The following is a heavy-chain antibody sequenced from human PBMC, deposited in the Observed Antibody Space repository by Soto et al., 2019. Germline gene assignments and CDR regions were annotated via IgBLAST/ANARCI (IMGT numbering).Heavy chain of an antibody. J-gene: IGHJ4*02. V-gene: IGHV6-1*01. D-gene: IGHD2-15*01. CDR2: AYYRSRWLY. CDR1: GDSVSNNGAT. CDR3: ARDPPDFNSGFDY. Sequence: SQTLSLTCAICGDSVSNNGATWNWIRQSPSRGLEWLGRAYYRSRWLYDYATSVRGRITINPDTSKNRFSLQINSVTPEDTAVYYCARDPPDFNSGFDYWGQGTPVTVSS.